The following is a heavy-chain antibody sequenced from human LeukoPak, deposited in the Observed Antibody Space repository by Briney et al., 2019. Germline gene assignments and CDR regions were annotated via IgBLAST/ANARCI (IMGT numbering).Heavy chain of an antibody. J-gene: IGHJ6*02. CDR1: GFTFSSYA. V-gene: IGHV3-23*01. CDR2: ISRSGGST. CDR3: AKDDYDSTYYYYGMDV. Sequence: GGSLRLSCAASGFTFSSYAMSWVRQAPGKGLEWVSAISRSGGSTYYADSVKGRFTISRDNSKNTLYLQMNSLRAEDTAVYYCAKDDYDSTYYYYGMDVWGQGTTVTVSS. D-gene: IGHD3-22*01.